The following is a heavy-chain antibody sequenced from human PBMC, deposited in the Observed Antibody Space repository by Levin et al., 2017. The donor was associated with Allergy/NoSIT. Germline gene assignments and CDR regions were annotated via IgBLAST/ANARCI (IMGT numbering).Heavy chain of an antibody. CDR2: IYYSGST. D-gene: IGHD3-22*01. CDR3: ARLSYSYGTMIVVDPPHAFDS. CDR1: GGSISSSSYY. Sequence: KPGGSLRLSCTVSGGSISSSSYYWGWIRQPPGKGLEWIGSIYYSGSTYYNPSLKSRVTISVDTSKNQFSLKLSSVTAADTAVYYCARLSYSYGTMIVVDPPHAFDSWGQGTMVTVSS. J-gene: IGHJ3*02. V-gene: IGHV4-39*01.